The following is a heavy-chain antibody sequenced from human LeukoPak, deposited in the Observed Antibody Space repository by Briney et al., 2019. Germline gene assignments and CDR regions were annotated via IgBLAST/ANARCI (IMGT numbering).Heavy chain of an antibody. Sequence: GRSLRLSCAASGFTFSSYAMHWVRQAPGKGLEWVAVISYDGSNKYYADSVKGRFTISRDNSKNTLYLQMNSLRAEDTAVYYCAKHPSRGGVYSSSWLPFDYWGQGTLVTVSS. CDR1: GFTFSSYA. CDR2: ISYDGSNK. J-gene: IGHJ4*02. CDR3: AKHPSRGGVYSSSWLPFDY. V-gene: IGHV3-30-3*02. D-gene: IGHD6-13*01.